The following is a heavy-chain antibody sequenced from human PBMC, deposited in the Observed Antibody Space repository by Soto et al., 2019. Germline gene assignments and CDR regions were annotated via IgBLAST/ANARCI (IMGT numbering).Heavy chain of an antibody. Sequence: GGSLRVSCAASGFTFSSYSMNWVRQTPGKGLEWVSSISSSSSYIYYADSVKGRFTISRDNAKNSLYLQMNSLRAEDTAVYYCARTTHVDTAMVTDYWGQGTLVTVSS. CDR1: GFTFSSYS. J-gene: IGHJ4*02. CDR3: ARTTHVDTAMVTDY. CDR2: ISSSSSYI. D-gene: IGHD5-18*01. V-gene: IGHV3-21*01.